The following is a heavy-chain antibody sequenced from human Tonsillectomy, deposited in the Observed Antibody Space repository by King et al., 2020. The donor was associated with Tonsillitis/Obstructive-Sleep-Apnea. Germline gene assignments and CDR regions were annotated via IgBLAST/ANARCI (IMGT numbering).Heavy chain of an antibody. V-gene: IGHV3-48*03. CDR2: ISSSGSAI. CDR1: GFTFSSYE. J-gene: IGHJ6*02. CDR3: ARESFVYYYGMDV. Sequence: VQLVESGGDLVQPGGSLRLSCVASGFTFSSYEMNWVRQAPGKGLEWVSYISSSGSAIYYADSVKGRFTISRDNAMNSLYLQMNSLRAEDTAVYYCARESFVYYYGMDVWGQGTTVTVSS.